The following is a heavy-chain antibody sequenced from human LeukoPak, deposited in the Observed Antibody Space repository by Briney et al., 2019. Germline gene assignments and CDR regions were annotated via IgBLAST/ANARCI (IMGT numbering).Heavy chain of an antibody. J-gene: IGHJ5*02. D-gene: IGHD1-1*01. CDR3: ARAKWVGTTDNWFDP. CDR1: DFSFITYA. V-gene: IGHV3-23*01. Sequence: GGSLRLSCAASDFSFITYAMSWVRQAPGKGLEWVSTISGGGDATYYADSVKGRFTISRDNSKDTLYLQMNSLRVEDTAVYYCARAKWVGTTDNWFDPWGQGTLVTVSS. CDR2: ISGGGDAT.